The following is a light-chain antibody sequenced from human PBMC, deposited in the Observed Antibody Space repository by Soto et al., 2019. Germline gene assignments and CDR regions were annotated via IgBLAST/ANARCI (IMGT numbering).Light chain of an antibody. V-gene: IGKV1-39*01. CDR3: QQSYSTPPYT. J-gene: IGKJ2*01. CDR1: QSISSY. Sequence: DIQMTQSPSSLSASVGDRVTITCRASQSISSYLNWYQQKPGKATKLLIYAASSLQSGVPSRFSGSESGTDFTLTISSLQPEDFATYYCQQSYSTPPYTFGQGTKLEIK. CDR2: AAS.